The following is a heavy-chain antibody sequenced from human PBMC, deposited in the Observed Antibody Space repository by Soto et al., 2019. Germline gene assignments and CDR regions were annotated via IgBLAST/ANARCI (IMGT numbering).Heavy chain of an antibody. V-gene: IGHV3-23*01. D-gene: IGHD3-10*01. CDR3: AMYYYASGSNWFAP. CDR1: GFTLSTHD. J-gene: IGHJ5*02. Sequence: PGGSLRLSCAASGFTLSTHDMCWVRQAPGKGLEWVSSISGTDCRTYYTDSVKGRFTISRDHSKNTLFLQMGSLKAADTAIYYCAMYYYASGSNWFAPSGRGTLVTVSS. CDR2: ISGTDCRT.